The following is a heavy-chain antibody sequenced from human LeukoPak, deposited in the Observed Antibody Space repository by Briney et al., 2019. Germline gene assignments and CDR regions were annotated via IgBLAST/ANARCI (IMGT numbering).Heavy chain of an antibody. Sequence: GGSLRLSCAASGFTFSSYSMNWVRQAPGKGLEWVSSISSSSSYIYYADSVKGRFTISRDNAKNSLYLQMNSLRAEDTAVYYCARASGDYRGYWFDPWGQGTLVIVSS. CDR3: ARASGDYRGYWFDP. CDR2: ISSSSSYI. D-gene: IGHD4-11*01. CDR1: GFTFSSYS. V-gene: IGHV3-21*01. J-gene: IGHJ5*02.